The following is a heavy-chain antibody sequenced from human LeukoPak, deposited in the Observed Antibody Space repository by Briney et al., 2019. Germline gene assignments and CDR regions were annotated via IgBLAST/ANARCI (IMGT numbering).Heavy chain of an antibody. CDR2: FDPEDVET. V-gene: IGHV1-24*01. CDR1: GNTFTDLS. J-gene: IGHJ4*02. D-gene: IGHD2/OR15-2a*01. CDR3: ATDFYRGRQFDY. Sequence: ASVKVSCKVPGNTFTDLSMNWVRQAPGKGLEWMGGFDPEDVETIYAQEFQGRVTMTEDTSTATAYMELSSLRPDDTAVYYCATDFYRGRQFDYWGQGTLVTVSS.